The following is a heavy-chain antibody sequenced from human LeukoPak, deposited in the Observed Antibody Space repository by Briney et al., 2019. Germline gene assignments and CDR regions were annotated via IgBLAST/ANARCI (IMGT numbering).Heavy chain of an antibody. CDR2: ISAYNGNT. CDR1: GYTVINYG. Sequence: ASMKVFCKAFGYTVINYGVSWVRQAPGQGLEWMGWISAYNGNTNYAQNLQGRVTMTTDTSANTAYLELRTLTSDDTAVYYCARGAYCGGDCSSSDTFDIWGQGTMVSVSS. J-gene: IGHJ3*02. V-gene: IGHV1-18*01. D-gene: IGHD2-21*02. CDR3: ARGAYCGGDCSSSDTFDI.